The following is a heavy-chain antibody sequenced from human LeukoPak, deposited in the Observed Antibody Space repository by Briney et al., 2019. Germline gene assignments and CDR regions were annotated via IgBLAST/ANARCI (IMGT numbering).Heavy chain of an antibody. CDR3: ARGTVSLTIFGVGDAFDI. CDR1: GGSISSGGYY. CDR2: IYYSGST. V-gene: IGHV4-31*03. Sequence: SETLSFTCTVSGGSISSGGYYWSWIRQHPGKGLEWIGYIYYSGSTYYNPSLKSRVTISVDTSKNQFSLKLSSVTAADTAVYYCARGTVSLTIFGVGDAFDIWGQGTMVTVSS. J-gene: IGHJ3*02. D-gene: IGHD3-3*01.